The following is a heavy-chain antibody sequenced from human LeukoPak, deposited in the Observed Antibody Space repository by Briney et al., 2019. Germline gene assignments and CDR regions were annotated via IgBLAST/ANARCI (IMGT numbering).Heavy chain of an antibody. CDR1: GYSISTGYY. CDR3: AGSLGYCTSNVCYLKY. J-gene: IGHJ4*02. D-gene: IGHD2-8*01. CDR2: IYYSGST. Sequence: SETLSLTCTVSGYSISTGYYWGWIRQPPGKGLEWIGSIYYSGSTYYNPSLKSRVTISVDTSKNQFSLKLSSVTAADTAVYYCAGSLGYCTSNVCYLKYWGQGTLVTVSS. V-gene: IGHV4-38-2*02.